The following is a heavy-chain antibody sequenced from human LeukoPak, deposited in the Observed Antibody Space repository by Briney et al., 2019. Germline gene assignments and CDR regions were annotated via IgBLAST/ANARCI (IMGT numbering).Heavy chain of an antibody. CDR3: ARVRAYSSSWYARKYYFDY. CDR2: IFHSGST. V-gene: IGHV4-59*08. CDR1: GGSISSYY. D-gene: IGHD6-13*01. Sequence: PSGTLSLTCTVSGGSISSYYWSWIRQPPGKGLEWIGNIFHSGSTNYNPSLKSRVTISVDTSKNQFSLKLSSVTAADTAVYYCARVRAYSSSWYARKYYFDYWGQGTLVTVSS. J-gene: IGHJ4*02.